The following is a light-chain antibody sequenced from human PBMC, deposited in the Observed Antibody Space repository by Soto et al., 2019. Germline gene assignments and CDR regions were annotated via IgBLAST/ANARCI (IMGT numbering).Light chain of an antibody. Sequence: DIQMTQSPSTVSAYVGDSVTITCRASQSISSYLNWYQQKPGKAPKLLIYAAPSLQSGVPSRFSGSGSGTDFTLTISSLQPEDFATYYCQQSYSTPQTFGQGTKV. J-gene: IGKJ1*01. CDR2: AAP. V-gene: IGKV1-39*01. CDR3: QQSYSTPQT. CDR1: QSISSY.